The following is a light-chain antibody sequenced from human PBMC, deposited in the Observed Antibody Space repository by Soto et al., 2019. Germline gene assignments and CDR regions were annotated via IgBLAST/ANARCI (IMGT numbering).Light chain of an antibody. CDR1: SSNIGAGYD. CDR2: GNS. V-gene: IGLV1-40*01. J-gene: IGLJ1*01. Sequence: QCALTQPPSVSGAPGQRVTISWTGSSSNIGAGYDVHWYQQLPGTAPKLLIYGNSNRPSGVPDRFSGSKSGTSASLAITGLQAEDEADYYCQSYDSSLSGAYVFGTGTKLTVL. CDR3: QSYDSSLSGAYV.